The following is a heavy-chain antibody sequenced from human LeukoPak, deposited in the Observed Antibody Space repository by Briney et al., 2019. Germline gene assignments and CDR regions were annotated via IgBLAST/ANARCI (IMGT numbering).Heavy chain of an antibody. CDR2: ISSGTSYI. J-gene: IGHJ6*03. V-gene: IGHV3-21*04. CDR3: AKVKSSTSRYMDV. D-gene: IGHD2-2*01. Sequence: GGSLRLSCAASGFTFNTYTMNWVRQAPGKGLEWVSSISSGTSYIYYADSVKGRFTISRDNAKNSLYLQMNSLRAEDTAVYYCAKVKSSTSRYMDVWGKGTTVTVSS. CDR1: GFTFNTYT.